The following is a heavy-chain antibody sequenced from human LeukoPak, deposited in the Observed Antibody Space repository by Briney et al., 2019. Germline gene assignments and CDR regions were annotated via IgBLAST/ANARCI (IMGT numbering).Heavy chain of an antibody. CDR1: GFTFSTYS. CDR2: ISSSSSYI. V-gene: IGHV3-21*01. CDR3: AKSGSRNWFDP. Sequence: GGSLRLSCAASGFTFSTYSMNWVRQAPGKGLEWVSSISSSSSYIWYADSVKGRFTISRDNAQNSLYLQLNSLRAEDTAVYYGAKSGSRNWFDPWGQGTLVTVSS. J-gene: IGHJ5*02. D-gene: IGHD1-26*01.